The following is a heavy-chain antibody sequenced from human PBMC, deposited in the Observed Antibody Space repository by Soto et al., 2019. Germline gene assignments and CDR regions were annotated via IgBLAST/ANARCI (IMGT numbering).Heavy chain of an antibody. D-gene: IGHD6-13*01. J-gene: IGHJ5*02. Sequence: QVQLVESGGGVVQPGRSLRLSCAASGFTFSSYGMHWVRQAPGKGLEWVAVISYDGSNKYYADSVKGRFTISRDNSKNTLYLQMNSLRAEDTAVYYCAKDLGSGEQQLVQWFDPWGQGTLVTVSS. CDR3: AKDLGSGEQQLVQWFDP. CDR1: GFTFSSYG. V-gene: IGHV3-30*18. CDR2: ISYDGSNK.